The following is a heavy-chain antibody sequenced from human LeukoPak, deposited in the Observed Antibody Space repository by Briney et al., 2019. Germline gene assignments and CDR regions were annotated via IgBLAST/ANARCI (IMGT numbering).Heavy chain of an antibody. V-gene: IGHV3-33*06. D-gene: IGHD3-9*01. Sequence: PGGSLRLSCAASGFTFSSYGMHWVRQAPGKGLEWVAVIWYDGSNKYYADSVKGRFTISRDNSKNTLYLQMNSLRAEDTAVYYCPKASYDILTDDAFDIWGQGTMVTVSS. CDR2: IWYDGSNK. CDR3: PKASYDILTDDAFDI. CDR1: GFTFSSYG. J-gene: IGHJ3*02.